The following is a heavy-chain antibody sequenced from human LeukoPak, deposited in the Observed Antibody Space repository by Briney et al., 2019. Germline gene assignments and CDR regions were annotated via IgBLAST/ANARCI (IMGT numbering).Heavy chain of an antibody. CDR1: GFTFSDYW. CDR2: IKYDGDEE. CDR3: KSGGAAPGSFDN. J-gene: IGHJ4*02. V-gene: IGHV3-7*01. Sequence: GGSLRLSCAASGFTFSDYWMSWMRQAPGKGLEWVANIKYDGDEEYYVDSVKGRFTISRDNAKNSVYLQLNSLRVADTAVYYCKSGGAAPGSFDNWGQGTLVTVSS. D-gene: IGHD1-1*01.